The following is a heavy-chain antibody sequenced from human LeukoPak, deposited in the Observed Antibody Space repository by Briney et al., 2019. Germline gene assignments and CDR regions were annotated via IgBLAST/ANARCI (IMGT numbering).Heavy chain of an antibody. CDR3: KVRSGSDDWVDP. CDR2: IDTVGSTT. Sequence: GGSLRLSCAASGFTFGAYWMHWVRQAPGKGLVWVSRIDTVGSTTTYADSVKGRFTISRDNAKNTLHLQMSSLTADDTGVYYAKVRSGSDDWVDPWGQGTLVTVSS. CDR1: GFTFGAYW. V-gene: IGHV3-74*03. D-gene: IGHD1-26*01. J-gene: IGHJ5*02.